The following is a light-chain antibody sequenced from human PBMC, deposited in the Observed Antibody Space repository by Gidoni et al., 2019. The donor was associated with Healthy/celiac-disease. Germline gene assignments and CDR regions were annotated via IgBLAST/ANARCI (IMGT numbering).Light chain of an antibody. CDR1: QDSSNY. V-gene: IGKV1-33*01. CDR2: DAS. J-gene: IGKJ1*01. CDR3: QQYDNLPWT. Sequence: DIQMTQSPSSLSASVGDRVTITCQASQDSSNYLNWYQQKPGKAPKLLIYDASNLETGVPSRFSGSGSGTDFTFTISSLQPEDIATYYCQQYDNLPWTFGQXTKVEIK.